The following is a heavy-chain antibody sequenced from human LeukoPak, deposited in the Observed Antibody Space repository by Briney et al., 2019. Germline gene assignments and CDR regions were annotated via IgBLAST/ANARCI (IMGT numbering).Heavy chain of an antibody. V-gene: IGHV5-51*01. CDR1: GSRFTSYW. CDR3: AIGGDSTTSCYRCFNY. Sequence: GASLKISCKGSGSRFTSYWIGWVRQMPGKGLEWMGIIYPDDSDTRYSPSFQGQVTISADKSISTAYLQWSSLKASDTAMYYCAIGGDSTTSCYRCFNYWGQGTLVTVSS. CDR2: IYPDDSDT. D-gene: IGHD2-2*01. J-gene: IGHJ4*02.